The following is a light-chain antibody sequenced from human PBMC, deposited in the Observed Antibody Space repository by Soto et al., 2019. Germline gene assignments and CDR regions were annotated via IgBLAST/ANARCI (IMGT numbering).Light chain of an antibody. Sequence: DIQMTQSPSTLSASVGDRVTITCRASQSISSWLAWYQQKPGKAPKLLIYKASSLESGVPSRFSGSGSWTEFTLTVSSLQPDDFASYYCQQYNSYPFTFGRGTKVDI. CDR1: QSISSW. V-gene: IGKV1-5*03. CDR2: KAS. CDR3: QQYNSYPFT. J-gene: IGKJ3*01.